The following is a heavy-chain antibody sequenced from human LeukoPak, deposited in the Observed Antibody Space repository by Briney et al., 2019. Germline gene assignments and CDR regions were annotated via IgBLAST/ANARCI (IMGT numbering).Heavy chain of an antibody. CDR1: GHTFTSYG. Sequence: GASVKVSCKASGHTFTSYGISWARQAPGQGLEWMGCISAYNGNTNYAQKLQRRVTMTTATSTSTAYMELRSLRSDDTAVYYCAAHPHCSSTSCYPYYYYYYMDVWGKGTTVTVSS. CDR3: AAHPHCSSTSCYPYYYYYYMDV. J-gene: IGHJ6*03. CDR2: ISAYNGNT. D-gene: IGHD2-2*01. V-gene: IGHV1-18*01.